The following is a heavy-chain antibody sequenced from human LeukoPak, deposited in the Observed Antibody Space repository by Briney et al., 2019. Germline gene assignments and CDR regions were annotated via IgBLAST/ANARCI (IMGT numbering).Heavy chain of an antibody. Sequence: GGSLRLSCAASGFTFSSYSMNWVRQAPGKGLEWVSYISSSGSPIYYADSVKGRFTISRDNAKNSLYLQMNSLRAEDTAVYYCARDYPRDLFDYWGQGTLVTVSS. CDR2: ISSSGSPI. CDR1: GFTFSSYS. D-gene: IGHD3-16*02. V-gene: IGHV3-48*04. J-gene: IGHJ4*02. CDR3: ARDYPRDLFDY.